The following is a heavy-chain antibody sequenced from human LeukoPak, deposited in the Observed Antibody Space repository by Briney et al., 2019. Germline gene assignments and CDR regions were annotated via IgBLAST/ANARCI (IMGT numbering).Heavy chain of an antibody. J-gene: IGHJ4*02. D-gene: IGHD2-2*01. CDR3: ARDPGYCSSTSCYAFDY. Sequence: SVKVSCKASGGTFSSYAISWERQAPGQGLEWMGGIIPIFGTANYAQKFQGRVTITADESTSTAYMELSSLRSEDTAVYYCARDPGYCSSTSCYAFDYWGQGTLVTVSS. CDR2: IIPIFGTA. V-gene: IGHV1-69*01. CDR1: GGTFSSYA.